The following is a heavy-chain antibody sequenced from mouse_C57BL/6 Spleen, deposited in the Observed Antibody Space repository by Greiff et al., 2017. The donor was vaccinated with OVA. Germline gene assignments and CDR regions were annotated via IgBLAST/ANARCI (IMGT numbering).Heavy chain of an antibody. CDR1: GFTFSDYG. J-gene: IGHJ4*01. CDR3: ARRIYYDYSYAMDY. CDR2: ISSGSSTI. V-gene: IGHV5-17*01. Sequence: EVMLVESGGGLVKPGGSLKLSCAASGFTFSDYGMHWVRQAPEKGLEWVAYISSGSSTIYYADTVKGRFTISRDNAKNTLFLQMTSLRSEDTAMYYCARRIYYDYSYAMDYWGQGTSVTVSS. D-gene: IGHD2-4*01.